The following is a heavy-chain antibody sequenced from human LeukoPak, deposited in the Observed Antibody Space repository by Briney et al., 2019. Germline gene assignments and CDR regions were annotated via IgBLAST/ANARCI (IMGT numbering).Heavy chain of an antibody. CDR3: ARDLESYYDSSGYYGMDV. CDR1: GYTFTSYY. V-gene: IGHV1-46*01. Sequence: VASVKVSCKASGYTFTSYYMHWVRQAPGQGLEWMGIINPSGGSTSYAQKFQGRVTMTRDTSTSTVYMELSSLRSEDTAVYYCARDLESYYDSSGYYGMDVWGQGTTVTVSS. CDR2: INPSGGST. J-gene: IGHJ6*02. D-gene: IGHD3-22*01.